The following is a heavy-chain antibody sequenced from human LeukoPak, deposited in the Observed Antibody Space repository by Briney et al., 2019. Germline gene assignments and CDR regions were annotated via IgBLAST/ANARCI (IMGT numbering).Heavy chain of an antibody. CDR2: ISWNSGSI. CDR1: GFTFDDYA. V-gene: IGHV3-9*01. J-gene: IGHJ6*02. D-gene: IGHD3-22*01. CDR3: AKGNRDSSGFYYYYGMDV. Sequence: GRSLRLSCAASGFTFDDYAMHWVRQAPGKGLEWVSGISWNSGSIGYADSVKGRFTISRDNAKNSLYLQMNSLRAEDTVFYYCAKGNRDSSGFYYYYGMDVWGQGTTVTVSS.